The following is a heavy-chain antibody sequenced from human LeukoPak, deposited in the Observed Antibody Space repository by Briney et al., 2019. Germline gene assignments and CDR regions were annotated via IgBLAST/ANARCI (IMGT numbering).Heavy chain of an antibody. CDR1: GGSISSYY. CDR3: ARAQATGAWFDP. CDR2: IYYSGST. D-gene: IGHD1-26*01. J-gene: IGHJ5*02. Sequence: PSETLSLTCTVSGGSISSYYWSWIRQPPGKGLEWIGYIYYSGSTNYNPSLKSRVTISVDTSKNQFSLKLSSVTAADTAVYYCARAQATGAWFDPWGQGILVTVSS. V-gene: IGHV4-59*01.